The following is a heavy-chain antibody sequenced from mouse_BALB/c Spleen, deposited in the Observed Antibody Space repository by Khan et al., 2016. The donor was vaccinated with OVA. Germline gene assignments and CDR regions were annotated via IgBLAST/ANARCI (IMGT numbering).Heavy chain of an antibody. V-gene: IGHV1-77*01. D-gene: IGHD1-2*01. CDR3: ARRNYCGYTFAY. CDR1: GYTFTDYY. CDR2: ISPGSGDT. Sequence: QVQLQQSGAELARPGASVKLSCKASGYTFTDYYINWVKQRTGQGLEWIGEISPGSGDTYYNERFKGKATLTAAKSSSTAYMQRSSLTAEAAAVYVWARRNYCGYTFAYWGQGTLVTVSA. J-gene: IGHJ3*01.